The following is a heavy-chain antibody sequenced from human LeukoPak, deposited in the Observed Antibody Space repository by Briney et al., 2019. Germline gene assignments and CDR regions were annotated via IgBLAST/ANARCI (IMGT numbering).Heavy chain of an antibody. CDR2: ISAYNGNT. V-gene: IGHV1-18*01. CDR1: GYTFTSYG. J-gene: IGHJ4*02. D-gene: IGHD3-22*01. CDR3: ARLQYYDSSGYYPYYFDY. Sequence: ASVKVSCKASGYTFTSYGINWVRQAPGQGLEWMGWISAYNGNTNYAQKLQGRVTMTTDTSTSTACMELRSLRSDDTAVYYCARLQYYDSSGYYPYYFDYWGQGTLVTVSS.